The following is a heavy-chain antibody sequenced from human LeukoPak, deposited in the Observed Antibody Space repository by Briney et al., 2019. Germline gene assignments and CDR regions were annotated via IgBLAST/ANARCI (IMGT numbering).Heavy chain of an antibody. Sequence: ASVKVSCKTSGYTFASYGISWVRQAPGQGLEWMRWINPYNGNTNYAQKLQGRVTMTTDTSTNTAYMELRSLRSDDTAVFYCARDRSDSYDYVLLDNWGQGTLVTVSS. D-gene: IGHD3-16*01. CDR1: GYTFASYG. J-gene: IGHJ4*02. CDR2: INPYNGNT. V-gene: IGHV1-18*01. CDR3: ARDRSDSYDYVLLDN.